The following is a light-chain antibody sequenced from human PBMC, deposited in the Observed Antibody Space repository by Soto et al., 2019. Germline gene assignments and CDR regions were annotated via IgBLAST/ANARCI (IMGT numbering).Light chain of an antibody. CDR3: LLSYSGARGV. V-gene: IGLV7-46*01. CDR2: DTS. CDR1: TGAVTSGHY. Sequence: VVTQEPSLTVSPGGTVTLTCGSSTGAVTSGHYPYWFQQKPGQAPRTLIYDTSNKHSWTPARFSGSLLGGKAALTLSGAQPEDEAEYYCLLSYSGARGVFGGGTQLTVL. J-gene: IGLJ2*01.